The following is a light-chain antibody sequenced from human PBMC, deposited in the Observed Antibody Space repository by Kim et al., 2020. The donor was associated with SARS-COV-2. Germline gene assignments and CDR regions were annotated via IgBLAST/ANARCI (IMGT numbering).Light chain of an antibody. V-gene: IGKV1-33*01. CDR3: QQYDNLPLT. Sequence: ASIGDRVTITCQASQYINNYLNWYQQKPGQAPKLLISGASILEGGVPSRFSGSASGTVFTFTITRLQPEDIATYYCQQYDNLPLTFGQGTRLEIK. CDR1: QYINNY. J-gene: IGKJ5*01. CDR2: GAS.